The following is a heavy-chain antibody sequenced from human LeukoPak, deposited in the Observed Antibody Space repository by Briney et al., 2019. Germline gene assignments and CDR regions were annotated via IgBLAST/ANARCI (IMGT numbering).Heavy chain of an antibody. D-gene: IGHD3-10*01. Sequence: SQTLSLTCAISGDSVSSNSAAWSWIRQSRSRGLEWLGRTYYRSKWYNDYAVSVKSRITINPDTSKNQFSLHLNSVTPEDTAVYYCAREVSWVDYYYFDYWGQGTLVTVSS. J-gene: IGHJ4*02. V-gene: IGHV6-1*01. CDR2: TYYRSKWYN. CDR3: AREVSWVDYYYFDY. CDR1: GDSVSSNSAA.